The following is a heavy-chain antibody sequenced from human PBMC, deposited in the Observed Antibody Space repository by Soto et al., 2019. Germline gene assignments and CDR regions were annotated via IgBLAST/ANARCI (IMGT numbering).Heavy chain of an antibody. CDR1: GFTFSGSA. CDR3: TRWYYGMDV. Sequence: EVQLVESGGGVVQPGGSLKLSCEASGFTFSGSAMHWVRQASGKGLEWVGRIRSKANSYATTYAASVKGRFTISRDDSKNTAYLQLNSLKTEDTAVYYCTRWYYGMDVWGQGTTVTVSS. D-gene: IGHD4-17*01. V-gene: IGHV3-73*01. J-gene: IGHJ6*02. CDR2: IRSKANSYAT.